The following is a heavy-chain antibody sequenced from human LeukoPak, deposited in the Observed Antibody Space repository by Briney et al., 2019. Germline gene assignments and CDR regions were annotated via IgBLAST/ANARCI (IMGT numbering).Heavy chain of an antibody. D-gene: IGHD6-19*01. CDR2: FDPEDGET. Sequence: ATVKVSCKVSGYTLTELSMHWVRQAPGKGLEWMGGFDPEDGETIYAQKFQGRVTMTEDTSTDTAYMELSSLRSEDTAVYYCATPMWLAKGYFQHWGQGTLVTVSS. CDR3: ATPMWLAKGYFQH. CDR1: GYTLTELS. J-gene: IGHJ1*01. V-gene: IGHV1-24*01.